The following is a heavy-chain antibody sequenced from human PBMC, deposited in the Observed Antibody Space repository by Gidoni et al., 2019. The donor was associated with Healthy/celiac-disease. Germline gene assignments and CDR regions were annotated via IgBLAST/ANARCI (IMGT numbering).Heavy chain of an antibody. Sequence: EVQLLESGGGLVQPGGSLRLSCAASGFTFSSYAMSWVRQAPGKGLGWVSAISGSGGSTYYADSVKGRFTISRDNSKNTLYLQMNSLRAEDSAVYYCAKDMSGSYYARVNRGNFDYWGQGTLVTVSS. CDR2: ISGSGGST. V-gene: IGHV3-23*01. D-gene: IGHD1-26*01. CDR3: AKDMSGSYYARVNRGNFDY. CDR1: GFTFSSYA. J-gene: IGHJ4*02.